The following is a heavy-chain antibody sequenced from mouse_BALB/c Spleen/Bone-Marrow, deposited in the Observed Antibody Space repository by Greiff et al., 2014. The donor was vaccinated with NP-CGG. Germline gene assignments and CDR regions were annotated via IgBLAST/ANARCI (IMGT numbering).Heavy chain of an antibody. CDR3: GRYGYDAMDF. CDR1: GFSFTDYF. V-gene: IGHV1-37*01. D-gene: IGHD1-1*02. CDR2: IHPYNGDT. Sequence: DVKLQESGPELVKPGASVKLSCRASGFSFTDYFINWVKQSHGKSLEWIGRIHPYNGDTFYNQKFKVKATLTVDKSSNTARMELLSLTSEDSAVYYCGRYGYDAMDFWGQGTSVTVSP. J-gene: IGHJ4*01.